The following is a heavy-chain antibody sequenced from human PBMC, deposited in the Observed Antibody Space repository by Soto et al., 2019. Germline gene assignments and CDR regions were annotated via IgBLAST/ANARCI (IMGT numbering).Heavy chain of an antibody. CDR1: GGSISSSNW. J-gene: IGHJ4*02. V-gene: IGHV4-4*02. CDR2: IYHSGST. D-gene: IGHD4-17*01. Sequence: PSETLSLTCAVSGGSISSSNWWSWVRQPPGKGLEWMGEIYHSGSTNYNPSLKSRVTISVDKSKNQFSLKLSSVTAADTAVYYWASFLRGEDRYLDEWGQGTLATVSS. CDR3: ASFLRGEDRYLDE.